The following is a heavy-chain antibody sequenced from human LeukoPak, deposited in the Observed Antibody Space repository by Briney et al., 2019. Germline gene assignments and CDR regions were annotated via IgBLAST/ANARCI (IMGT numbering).Heavy chain of an antibody. CDR2: IYYSGST. CDR1: AGSISPDY. Sequence: SETLSLTCTVSAGSISPDYWSWIRQPPGKGLEWIGYIYYSGSTYYNPSLKSRVTISVDTSKNQFSLKLSSVTAADTAVYYCARSRCSSTSCYALYYYYYGMDVWGQGTTVTVSS. V-gene: IGHV4-59*08. CDR3: ARSRCSSTSCYALYYYYYGMDV. J-gene: IGHJ6*02. D-gene: IGHD2-2*01.